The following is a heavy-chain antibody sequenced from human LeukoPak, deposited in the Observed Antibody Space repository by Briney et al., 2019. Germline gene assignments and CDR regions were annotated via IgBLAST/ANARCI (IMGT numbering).Heavy chain of an antibody. V-gene: IGHV4-59*08. D-gene: IGHD6-13*01. CDR2: IYYSGST. Sequence: SETLSLTCTVSGASLSDYYWNWVRQPPGKGLEWIGYIYYSGSTNYNPSLKSRVTISVDTSKNQFSLKLSSVTAADTAVYYCARHRGMAAADAFDFWGQGTMVTVSS. CDR1: GASLSDYY. CDR3: ARHRGMAAADAFDF. J-gene: IGHJ3*01.